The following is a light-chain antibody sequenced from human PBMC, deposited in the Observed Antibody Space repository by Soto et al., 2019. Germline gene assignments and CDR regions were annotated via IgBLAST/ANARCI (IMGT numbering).Light chain of an antibody. J-gene: IGLJ2*01. CDR3: QTWGTGIRV. CDR1: SEHASYA. Sequence: QPVLTQSPSASASLGASVKLTCTLSSEHASYAIAWHQQQPEKGPRYLMKLNSDGSHSKGDGIPDRFSGSSSGAERYLAISSLHSDDEADYYCQTWGTGIRVFGGGTKLTVL. CDR2: LNSDGSH. V-gene: IGLV4-69*01.